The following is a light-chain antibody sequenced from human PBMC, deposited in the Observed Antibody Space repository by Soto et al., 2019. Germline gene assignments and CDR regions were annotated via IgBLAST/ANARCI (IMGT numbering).Light chain of an antibody. Sequence: DIVMSQSPDSLAVSLGERATIKCKSSQRLCYTSNKRNYLAWYQQKPGQRPRLLISWASTRESGVPDRFSAGGSGTDFTLTITNLQADDVATYYCHQYFSAPQAFGGGTKVEI. V-gene: IGKV4-1*01. CDR1: QRLCYTSNKRNY. CDR2: WAS. J-gene: IGKJ4*01. CDR3: HQYFSAPQA.